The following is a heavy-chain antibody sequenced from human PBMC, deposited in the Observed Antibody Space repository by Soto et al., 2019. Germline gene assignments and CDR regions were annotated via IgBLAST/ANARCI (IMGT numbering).Heavy chain of an antibody. D-gene: IGHD6-13*01. V-gene: IGHV3-21*01. CDR2: ISSSSSYI. CDR3: ASPIARQVKAAFDI. Sequence: VGSLRLSCAASGFTFSSYSMNWVRQAPGKGLEWVSSISSSSSYIYYADSVKGRFTISRDNAKNSLYLQMNSLRAEDTAVYYCASPIARQVKAAFDIWGQETMVKVSS. J-gene: IGHJ3*02. CDR1: GFTFSSYS.